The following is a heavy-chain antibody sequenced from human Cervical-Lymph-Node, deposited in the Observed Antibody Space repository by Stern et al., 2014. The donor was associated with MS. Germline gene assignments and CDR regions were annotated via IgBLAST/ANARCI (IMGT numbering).Heavy chain of an antibody. V-gene: IGHV1-8*01. CDR1: GYTFTSDD. CDR3: TKAWDS. CDR2: INPESGGT. J-gene: IGHJ4*02. Sequence: VQLVESGAEVKKPGASVKVSCQTSGYTFTSDDIHWVRQASGQGLEWMGWINPESGGTGHAQKFPGRLTITRGTSLSTADMELTTLRSEDTAVYYCTKAWDSWGQGTLVIVSS.